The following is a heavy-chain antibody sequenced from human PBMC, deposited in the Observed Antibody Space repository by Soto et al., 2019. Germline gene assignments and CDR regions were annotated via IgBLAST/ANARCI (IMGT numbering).Heavy chain of an antibody. Sequence: PGGSLRLSCAASGFTFSSYAMSWVRQAPGKGLEWVSAISGSGGSTYYADSVKGRFTISRDNSKNTLYLQMNSLRAEDTAVYYCAKGRCSTSCYIDYYYYYGMDVWGQGTTVTVSS. D-gene: IGHD2-2*02. CDR2: ISGSGGST. V-gene: IGHV3-23*01. CDR3: AKGRCSTSCYIDYYYYYGMDV. J-gene: IGHJ6*02. CDR1: GFTFSSYA.